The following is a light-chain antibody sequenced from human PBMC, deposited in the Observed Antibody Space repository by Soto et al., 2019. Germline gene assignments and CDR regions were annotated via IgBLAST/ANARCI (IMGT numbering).Light chain of an antibody. CDR1: RSDIGLYNY. V-gene: IGLV2-14*01. CDR2: EVS. Sequence: QSALTQPASVSGSPGQSITISCTGTRSDIGLYNYVSWYQQHPGKAPKLLIYEVSYRPSGVSNRFSGSKSGNTASLTISGLQSEDEGDYYCSAYTARSTLVFGGGTKLTVL. CDR3: SAYTARSTLV. J-gene: IGLJ3*02.